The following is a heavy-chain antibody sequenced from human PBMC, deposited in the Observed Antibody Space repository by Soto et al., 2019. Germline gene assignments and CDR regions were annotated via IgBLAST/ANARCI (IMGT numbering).Heavy chain of an antibody. J-gene: IGHJ6*02. V-gene: IGHV4-38-2*01. D-gene: IGHD3-10*01. CDR3: ARQGRGLLWFGELLLYYYYGMDV. Sequence: SASLSVTCACSGYSLSTGYYWGWIRPPPGKVLEWMGSIYYSGSTYYNPSLKSRVTISVDTSKNQFSLKLSSVTAADTAVYYCARQGRGLLWFGELLLYYYYGMDVWGQGTTVTVS. CDR1: GYSLSTGYY. CDR2: IYYSGST.